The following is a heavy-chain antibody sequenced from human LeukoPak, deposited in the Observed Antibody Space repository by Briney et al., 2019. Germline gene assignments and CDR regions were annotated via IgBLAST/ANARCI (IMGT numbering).Heavy chain of an antibody. Sequence: GGSLRLSCAASGFTFSSYWMHWVRQAPGKGLVWVSRINNDGSYINYADSVKGRFTISRDNAKNTLYLQMNSLRAEDTAVYYCAKEGEYSSGPDYWGQGALVTVSS. D-gene: IGHD6-19*01. J-gene: IGHJ4*02. V-gene: IGHV3-74*01. CDR1: GFTFSSYW. CDR2: INNDGSYI. CDR3: AKEGEYSSGPDY.